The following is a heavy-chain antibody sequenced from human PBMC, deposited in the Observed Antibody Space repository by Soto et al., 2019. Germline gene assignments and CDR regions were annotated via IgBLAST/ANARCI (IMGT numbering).Heavy chain of an antibody. Sequence: QVQLQESGPGLVKPSETLSLICSVSGASVTTKYWNWIRQSAGKGLGWIWRIYVSGASSYSPSFKSRVTRSVDPSKNQFSLKLRSVTAADTAVYYCARDGGHGGWHTNWFDPWGQGLRVTVSS. J-gene: IGHJ5*02. CDR1: GASVTTKY. CDR2: IYVSGAS. CDR3: ARDGGHGGWHTNWFDP. D-gene: IGHD6-19*01. V-gene: IGHV4-4*07.